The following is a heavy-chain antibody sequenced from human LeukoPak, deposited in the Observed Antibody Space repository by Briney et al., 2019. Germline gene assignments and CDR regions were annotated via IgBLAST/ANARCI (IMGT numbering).Heavy chain of an antibody. CDR1: GDSVTTTNFY. CDR3: ARLRVQQLASSYYMDV. D-gene: IGHD6-13*01. CDR2: LYYGVNT. J-gene: IGHJ6*03. V-gene: IGHV4-39*01. Sequence: PSETLSLTCTVSGDSVTTTNFYWGWIRQAPGKGLEWIGSLYYGVNTYYKPSLKSRVPISVDTSLNQFSLILTSVTAADTGVYYCARLRVQQLASSYYMDVWGKGTTVTVSS.